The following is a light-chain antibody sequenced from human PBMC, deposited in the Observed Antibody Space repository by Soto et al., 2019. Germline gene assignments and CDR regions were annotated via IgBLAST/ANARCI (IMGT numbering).Light chain of an antibody. Sequence: DIQMTQSPSTLSASVGDRVTITCRASQSISSWLAWYQQKPGKAPNLLIYKASSLQSGVPSMFSGSGSGTELTLTNSSRQPDDFATEYCQQYHSYTYTCRHATKMEI. CDR1: QSISSW. V-gene: IGKV1-5*03. CDR2: KAS. CDR3: QQYHSYTYT. J-gene: IGKJ2*01.